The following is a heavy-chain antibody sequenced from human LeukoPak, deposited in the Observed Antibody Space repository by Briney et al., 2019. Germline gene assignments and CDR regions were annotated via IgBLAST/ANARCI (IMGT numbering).Heavy chain of an antibody. CDR1: GFSFSSYV. D-gene: IGHD6-6*01. CDR2: ISSSGSYI. CDR3: ARGARPIDY. Sequence: GGSLRLSCAASGFSFSSYVMSWVRQTPGKGLEWVSSISSSGSYIYYADSVKGRFTMSRDNARNSLYLQMNSLRAEDTAVYYCARGARPIDYWGQGTLVTVSS. J-gene: IGHJ4*02. V-gene: IGHV3-21*01.